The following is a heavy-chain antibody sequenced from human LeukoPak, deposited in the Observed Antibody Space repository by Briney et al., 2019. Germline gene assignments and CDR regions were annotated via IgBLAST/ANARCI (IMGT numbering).Heavy chain of an antibody. CDR2: ISFDGRDK. CDR1: GFTFSTYP. V-gene: IGHV3-30*04. D-gene: IGHD3-10*01. J-gene: IGHJ5*01. CDR3: ARDRRSGSGSYVAADS. Sequence: GTSLRLSCAASGFTFSTYPLHWLRQAPGKGLEWVSVISFDGRDKYYADSVKGRFTISRDYSEKTVYLEMNSLRVEDTAVYYCARDRRSGSGSYVAADSWGQGTLVTVSS.